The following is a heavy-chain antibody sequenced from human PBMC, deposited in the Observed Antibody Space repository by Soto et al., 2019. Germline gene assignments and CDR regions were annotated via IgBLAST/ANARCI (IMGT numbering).Heavy chain of an antibody. CDR3: ARGLRTQLLNWFDP. CDR2: IYYIGST. Sequence: KPSETLSLTCTVSGGSISSYYWSWIRQPPGKGLEWIGYIYYIGSTNYNPSLKSRVTISVDTSKNQFSLKLSSVTAADTAVYYCARGLRTQLLNWFDPWGQGTLVTVSS. D-gene: IGHD2-2*01. V-gene: IGHV4-59*01. CDR1: GGSISSYY. J-gene: IGHJ5*02.